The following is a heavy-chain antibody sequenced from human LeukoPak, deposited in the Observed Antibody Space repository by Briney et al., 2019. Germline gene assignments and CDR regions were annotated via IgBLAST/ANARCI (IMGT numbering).Heavy chain of an antibody. CDR1: GFTVSSTH. V-gene: IGHV3-74*01. CDR3: VVDLSGSADY. Sequence: GGSLRLSCAASGFTVSSTHMVWVRQAPGEGLVWVSRTNEHGTIINYADSVKGRFTISRDNAKNTLYLQMNSLRTEDSALYYCVVDLSGSADYWGQGTLVTVSS. D-gene: IGHD3-10*01. J-gene: IGHJ4*02. CDR2: TNEHGTII.